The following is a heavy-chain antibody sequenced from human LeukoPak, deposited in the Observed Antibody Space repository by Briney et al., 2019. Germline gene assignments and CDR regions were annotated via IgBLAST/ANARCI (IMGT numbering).Heavy chain of an antibody. V-gene: IGHV3-43*02. J-gene: IGHJ4*02. D-gene: IGHD5-18*01. Sequence: PGGSLRLSCAASGFTFDDYAMHWVRHAPGKGLEWVSLISGDGYSTYYVDSVKGRFTISREDAKNSLYLQMNSLRAGDTAVYYCVREARGYHYTYFDYWGQGSLVTVSS. CDR3: VREARGYHYTYFDY. CDR1: GFTFDDYA. CDR2: ISGDGYST.